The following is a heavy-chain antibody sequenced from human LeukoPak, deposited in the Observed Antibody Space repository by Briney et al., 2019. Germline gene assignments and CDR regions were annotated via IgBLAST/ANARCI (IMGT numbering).Heavy chain of an antibody. Sequence: GGSLRLSCEASGFTFSSYWMSWVRQAPGKGLEWVANIKQDGSEKYYVDSVKGRFTISRDNAKNSLYLQMNSLRVEDTAVYYCARDGNVLTGYYADSWGQGTLVTVSS. CDR3: ARDGNVLTGYYADS. J-gene: IGHJ4*02. CDR1: GFTFSSYW. CDR2: IKQDGSEK. D-gene: IGHD3-9*01. V-gene: IGHV3-7*01.